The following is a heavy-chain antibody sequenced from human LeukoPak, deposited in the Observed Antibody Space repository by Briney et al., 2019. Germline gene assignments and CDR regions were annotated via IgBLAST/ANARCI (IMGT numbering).Heavy chain of an antibody. V-gene: IGHV1-46*01. D-gene: IGHD5-18*01. CDR1: GYTFTSYY. Sequence: RASVKVSCKASGYTFTSYYMHWVRQARGQGLEWMGIINPSGGSTSYAQKFQGRVTMTRDMSTSTVYMELSSLTSEDTAVYSCARALPHRRLMDTTMNQHWFDPWGQGTLVTVSS. J-gene: IGHJ5*02. CDR3: ARALPHRRLMDTTMNQHWFDP. CDR2: INPSGGST.